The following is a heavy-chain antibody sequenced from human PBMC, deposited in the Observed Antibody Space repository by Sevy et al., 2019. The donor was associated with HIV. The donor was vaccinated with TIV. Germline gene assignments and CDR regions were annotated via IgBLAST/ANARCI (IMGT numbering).Heavy chain of an antibody. V-gene: IGHV3-23*01. CDR2: ISGNGENT. J-gene: IGHJ3*02. D-gene: IGHD3-3*02. CDR1: GFTFSKYS. CDR3: ARDGRGISAFDI. Sequence: GGSLRLSCAASGFTFSKYSMSWVRQPPGKGLEWVSAISGNGENTHYADSVRGRFTISRDNFKNTLYLQMNSLRAEDTALYYCARDGRGISAFDIWGQGTMVTVSS.